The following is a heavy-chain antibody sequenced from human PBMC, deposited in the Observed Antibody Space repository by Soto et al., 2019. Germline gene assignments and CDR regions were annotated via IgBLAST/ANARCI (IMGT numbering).Heavy chain of an antibody. J-gene: IGHJ4*02. CDR3: ARGKLSDYVWASYRYHFDY. CDR2: INHSGST. CDR1: GGSFSGYY. Sequence: SETLSLTCAVYGGSFSGYYWSWIRQPPGKGLEWIGEINHSGSTNYNPSLKSRVTISVDTSKNQFSLKLSSVTAADTAVYYCARGKLSDYVWASYRYHFDYWGQGTVVTVSS. V-gene: IGHV4-34*01. D-gene: IGHD3-16*02.